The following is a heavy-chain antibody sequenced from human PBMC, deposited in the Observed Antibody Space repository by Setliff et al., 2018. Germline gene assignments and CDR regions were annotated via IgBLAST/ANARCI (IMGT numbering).Heavy chain of an antibody. V-gene: IGHV5-10-1*01. Sequence: PGESLKISCKASGYSFSNFWTNWVRQLPGKGLEWMGRIEPTDSYTNYSPSFQGHVTISIDKSITTAYLHWSSLKASDTAMYYCTRGGYDSGVWGQGTLVTVSS. CDR3: TRGGYDSGV. D-gene: IGHD6-25*01. J-gene: IGHJ4*02. CDR1: GYSFSNFW. CDR2: IEPTDSYT.